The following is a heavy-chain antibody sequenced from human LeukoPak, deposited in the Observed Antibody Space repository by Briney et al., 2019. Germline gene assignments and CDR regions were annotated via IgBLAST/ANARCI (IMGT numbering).Heavy chain of an antibody. J-gene: IGHJ6*03. V-gene: IGHV4-39*01. CDR1: GGSISSSSYY. D-gene: IGHD5-24*01. Sequence: SETLSLTCTVSGGSISSSSYYWGWIRQPPGKGLEWIGSIYYSGSTYYNPSLKSRVTISVDTSKNQFSLKLSSVTAADTAVYYCARVSEMATINGYYYYYMDVWGKGTMVTISS. CDR3: ARVSEMATINGYYYYYMDV. CDR2: IYYSGST.